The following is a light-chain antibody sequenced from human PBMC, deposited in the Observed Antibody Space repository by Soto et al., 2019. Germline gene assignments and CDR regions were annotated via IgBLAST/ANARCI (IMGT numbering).Light chain of an antibody. CDR2: GAS. CDR1: QSVDIN. V-gene: IGKV3-15*01. J-gene: IGKJ1*01. Sequence: EIVLTQSPATLSVSPGERVTLSCRASQSVDINLAWYQQKPGQAPRLLIYGASTRATDMSGTFSGRGSGTEFTLTISNVRPEDFAVYYCQQYNNWPPETFGQGTKVDIK. CDR3: QQYNNWPPET.